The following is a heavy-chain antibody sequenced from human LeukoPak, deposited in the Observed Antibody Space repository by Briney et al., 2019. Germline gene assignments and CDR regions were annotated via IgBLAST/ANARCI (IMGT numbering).Heavy chain of an antibody. CDR3: ATRRPYCSSTSCYPGLLDY. V-gene: IGHV1-24*01. D-gene: IGHD2-2*01. CDR2: FDPEDGET. CDR1: GYTLTELS. Sequence: ASVKVSCKVSGYTLTELSMHWVRQAPGKGLEWMGGFDPEDGETIYAQKFQGRVTMTEDTSTDTAYMELSSLRSEDTAVYYCATRRPYCSSTSCYPGLLDYWGQGTLVTVSS. J-gene: IGHJ4*02.